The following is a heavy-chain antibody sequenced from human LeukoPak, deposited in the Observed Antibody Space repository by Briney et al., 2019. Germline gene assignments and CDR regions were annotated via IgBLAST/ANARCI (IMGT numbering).Heavy chain of an antibody. CDR3: AKWGDYDVLTGYYVSDY. D-gene: IGHD3-9*01. Sequence: GGSLRLSCAASGFTFSNYAMSWVRQAPGKGLEWVSAITGGGSGIYYADSMKSRFTISRDNSKNTLYLQINSLRAEDTAVYYCAKWGDYDVLTGYYVSDYWGQGTLVTVSS. V-gene: IGHV3-23*01. CDR1: GFTFSNYA. J-gene: IGHJ4*02. CDR2: ITGGGSGI.